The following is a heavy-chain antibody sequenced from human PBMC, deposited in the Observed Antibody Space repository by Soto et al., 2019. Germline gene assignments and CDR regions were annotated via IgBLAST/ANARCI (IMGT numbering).Heavy chain of an antibody. CDR3: VGGSFHTYYFDY. D-gene: IGHD1-26*01. Sequence: GGSMRLSCAASGFTFSSYWMSWVRQAPGKGLEWVANIKQDGSEKDYVDSVKGRFTISRDNAKNSLYLQMSSLRAEDTAVYYCVGGSFHTYYFDYWGQGTLVTVSS. J-gene: IGHJ4*02. CDR1: GFTFSSYW. CDR2: IKQDGSEK. V-gene: IGHV3-7*03.